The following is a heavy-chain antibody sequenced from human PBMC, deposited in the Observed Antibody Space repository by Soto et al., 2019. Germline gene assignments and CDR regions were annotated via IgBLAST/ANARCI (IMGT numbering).Heavy chain of an antibody. D-gene: IGHD3-3*01. CDR1: GFTFRRYD. Sequence: EVQLLESGGGLVQPGGSLRLSCAASGFTFRRYDMNWVRQAPGKGLEWVSFITGSGSSTYNAEYVKGRFTISRDNSRNTLYLQMNSLRAEDTAVYYCAKESSNYPYFDYWGQGTLVTVSS. CDR3: AKESSNYPYFDY. J-gene: IGHJ4*02. CDR2: ITGSGSST. V-gene: IGHV3-23*01.